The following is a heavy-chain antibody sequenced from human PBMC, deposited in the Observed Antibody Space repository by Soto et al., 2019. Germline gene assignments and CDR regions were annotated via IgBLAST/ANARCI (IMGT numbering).Heavy chain of an antibody. J-gene: IGHJ4*02. D-gene: IGHD2-15*01. CDR1: GGSFSGYY. CDR3: AKYRRTDAEGYSFDY. CDR2: INHSGST. V-gene: IGHV4-34*01. Sequence: PSETLSLTCAVYGGSFSGYYWSWIRQPPGKGLEWIGEINHSGSTNYNPSLKSRVTMSVDSAKNQFSLELNSVSAADTAVYFCAKYRRTDAEGYSFDYWGQGALVTVSS.